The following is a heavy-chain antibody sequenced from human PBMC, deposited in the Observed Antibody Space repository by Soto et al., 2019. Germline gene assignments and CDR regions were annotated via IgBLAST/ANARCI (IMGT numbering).Heavy chain of an antibody. Sequence: SETLSLTCTVSGGSISSGDYYWSWIRQPPGKGLEWIGYIYYSGTTTYHPSLKSRVTISIDTSKNQVSLKLSSVTAADTAVYYCARLGAYYQALDSWGQGTLVTVSS. J-gene: IGHJ4*02. CDR1: GGSISSGDYY. D-gene: IGHD3-22*01. CDR3: ARLGAYYQALDS. CDR2: IYYSGTT. V-gene: IGHV4-30-4*01.